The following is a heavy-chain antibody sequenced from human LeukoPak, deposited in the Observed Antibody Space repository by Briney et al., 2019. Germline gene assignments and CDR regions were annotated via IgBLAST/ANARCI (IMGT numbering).Heavy chain of an antibody. D-gene: IGHD6-19*01. V-gene: IGHV1-18*01. CDR3: ARDSGWNVDY. J-gene: IGHJ4*02. Sequence: GASVKVSCKASGYTFTTYGFTWIRQAPGQGLEWLGWISPYNGATEYAQNLQDRVSMTTDTSTNTAYIEVRSLKSDDTAVYYCARDSGWNVDYWGQGTLVTVSS. CDR2: ISPYNGAT. CDR1: GYTFTTYG.